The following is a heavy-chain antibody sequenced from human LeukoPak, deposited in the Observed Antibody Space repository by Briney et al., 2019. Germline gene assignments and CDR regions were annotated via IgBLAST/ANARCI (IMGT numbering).Heavy chain of an antibody. CDR1: GFTFSSCG. D-gene: IGHD7-27*01. V-gene: IGHV3-23*01. CDR3: AKDGGLWVSAHWGDS. CDR2: ISGSDDGT. J-gene: IGHJ4*02. Sequence: GSLRLSCAASGFTFSSCGMTWVRQAPGKGLEWVSSISGSDDGTYYADSVKGRFTVSRDDSKNTLYLQMNSLRAEDTAVYYCAKDGGLWVSAHWGDSWGRGTLVTVSS.